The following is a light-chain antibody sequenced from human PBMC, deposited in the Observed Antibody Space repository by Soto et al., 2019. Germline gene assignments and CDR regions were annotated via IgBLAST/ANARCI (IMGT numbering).Light chain of an antibody. J-gene: IGLJ2*01. Sequence: QSALTQPASVSGSPGQSITISCTGTSSDVGAYNYVSWYQQHPGKAPKLMIYEVSNRPSGVSNRVSGSKSGNTASLTISGLQAEDEAAYYCSSYTSSSTLVFGRGTKLTVI. CDR2: EVS. CDR3: SSYTSSSTLV. V-gene: IGLV2-14*01. CDR1: SSDVGAYNY.